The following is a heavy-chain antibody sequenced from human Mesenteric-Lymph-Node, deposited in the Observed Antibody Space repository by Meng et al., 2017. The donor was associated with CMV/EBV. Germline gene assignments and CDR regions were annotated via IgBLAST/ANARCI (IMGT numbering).Heavy chain of an antibody. D-gene: IGHD4-23*01. Sequence: SETLSLTCTVSGGSISSYYWSWIRQPPGKGLEWIGEINHSGSTNYNPSLKSRVTISVDTSKNQFSLKLSSVTAADTAVYYCARGVGSTVVTRYFDYWGQGTLVTVSS. J-gene: IGHJ4*02. V-gene: IGHV4-34*01. CDR3: ARGVGSTVVTRYFDY. CDR1: GGSISSYY. CDR2: INHSGST.